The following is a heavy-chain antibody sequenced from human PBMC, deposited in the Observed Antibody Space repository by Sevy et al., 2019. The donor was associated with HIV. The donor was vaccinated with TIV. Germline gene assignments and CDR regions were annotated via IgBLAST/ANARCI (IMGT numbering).Heavy chain of an antibody. CDR3: ARGSFRRYMTTL. Sequence: ASVKVSCKASGGTFSSYAISWVRQAPGHRLEWMGGIIPIFGTANYAQKFQGRVTITADESTSTAYMELSSLRSEDTAVYCCARGSFRRYMTTLWGQGTLVTVSS. CDR2: IIPIFGTA. D-gene: IGHD4-4*01. CDR1: GGTFSSYA. J-gene: IGHJ4*02. V-gene: IGHV1-69*13.